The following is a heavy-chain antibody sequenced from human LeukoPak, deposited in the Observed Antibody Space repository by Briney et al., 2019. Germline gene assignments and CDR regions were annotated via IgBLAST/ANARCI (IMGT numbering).Heavy chain of an antibody. CDR2: IDWDDDQ. CDR3: ARIGVAGRRYFDY. Sequence: SGPALVKPTQTLTLTCTFSGFSLSTSGMCVSWIRQPPGKALEWLARIDWDDDQYYTTSLETGLTISKDTSKNQVVLTMTNMDPVDTATYYCARIGVAGRRYFDYWGQGHLVTVSP. CDR1: GFSLSTSGMC. D-gene: IGHD6-19*01. J-gene: IGHJ4*02. V-gene: IGHV2-70*11.